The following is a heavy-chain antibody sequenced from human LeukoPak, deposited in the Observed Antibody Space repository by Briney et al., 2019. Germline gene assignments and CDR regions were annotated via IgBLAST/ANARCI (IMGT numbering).Heavy chain of an antibody. D-gene: IGHD6-19*01. Sequence: GGSLRLSCAASGFTFSSYWMHWVRQAPGKGLVWVSRINSDGSSTSYADSVKGRFTISRDNAKNTLYLQMNSLRAEDTAVYYCAGFRGGDGWYDYWGQGTLVTVSS. CDR1: GFTFSSYW. V-gene: IGHV3-74*01. CDR3: AGFRGGDGWYDY. CDR2: INSDGSST. J-gene: IGHJ4*02.